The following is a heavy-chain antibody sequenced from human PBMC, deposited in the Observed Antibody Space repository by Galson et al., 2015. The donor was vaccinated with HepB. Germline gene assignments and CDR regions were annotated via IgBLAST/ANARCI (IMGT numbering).Heavy chain of an antibody. CDR3: AKVDTIFGVAYPDGWFDP. V-gene: IGHV3-23*01. CDR1: GFTFSSYA. D-gene: IGHD3-3*01. J-gene: IGHJ5*02. CDR2: ISGSGGST. Sequence: SLRLSCAASGFTFSSYAMSWVRQAPGKGLEWVSAISGSGGSTYYADSVKGRFTISRDNSKNTLYLQMNSLRAEDTAVYYCAKVDTIFGVAYPDGWFDPWGQGTLVTVSS.